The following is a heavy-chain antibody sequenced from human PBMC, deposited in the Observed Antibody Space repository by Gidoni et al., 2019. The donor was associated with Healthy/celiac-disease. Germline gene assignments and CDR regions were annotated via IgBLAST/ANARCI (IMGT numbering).Heavy chain of an antibody. D-gene: IGHD3-22*01. CDR1: GGTFSSYA. CDR3: AREYYYDSSGYYSQRYFDL. V-gene: IGHV1-69*01. CDR2: IIPIFGTA. J-gene: IGHJ2*01. Sequence: QVQLVQSGAEVKKPGSSVKVSCKASGGTFSSYAISWVRQAPGQGLEWVGGIIPIFGTANYAQKFQGRVTITADESTSTAYMELSSLRSEDTAVYYCAREYYYDSSGYYSQRYFDLWGRGTLVTVSS.